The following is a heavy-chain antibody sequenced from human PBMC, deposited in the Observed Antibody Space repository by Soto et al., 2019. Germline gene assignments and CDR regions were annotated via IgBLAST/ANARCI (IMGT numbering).Heavy chain of an antibody. D-gene: IGHD3-16*02. CDR3: STHLSWIPPY. V-gene: IGHV3-15*07. Sequence: GGSLRLSCATSGFTFNNAWMNWVRQAPGKGLEWVGRIKSKTDGGTTDYAAPVKGRFTISRDDSENTVYLQMNSLKTEDTAVYYCSTHLSWIPPYLREATLVTV. CDR2: IKSKTDGGTT. CDR1: GFTFNNAW. J-gene: IGHJ4*02.